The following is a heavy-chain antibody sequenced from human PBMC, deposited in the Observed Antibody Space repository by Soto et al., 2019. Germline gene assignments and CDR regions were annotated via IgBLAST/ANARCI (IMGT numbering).Heavy chain of an antibody. V-gene: IGHV3-72*01. J-gene: IGHJ3*02. Sequence: PGGSLRLSCAASGFTFSDHYMDWVHQAPGKGLEWVGRTRNKANSYTTEYAASVKGRFTISRDDSKNSLYLQMNSLKTEDTAVYYCARGIGSGPQHDAFDIWGQGTMVTVSS. CDR3: ARGIGSGPQHDAFDI. CDR2: TRNKANSYTT. D-gene: IGHD2-15*01. CDR1: GFTFSDHY.